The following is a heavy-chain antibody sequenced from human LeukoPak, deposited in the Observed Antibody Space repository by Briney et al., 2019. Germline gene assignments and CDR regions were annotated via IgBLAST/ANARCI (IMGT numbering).Heavy chain of an antibody. Sequence: GGSLRLSCAASGFTFSSYAMSWVRQAPGKGLGWVSAISGSGGSTYYADSVKGRFTISRDNSKNTLYLQMNSLRAEDTAVYYCAKAHLRITMIVVVFDYWGQGTLVTVSS. CDR3: AKAHLRITMIVVVFDY. J-gene: IGHJ4*02. CDR2: ISGSGGST. V-gene: IGHV3-23*01. D-gene: IGHD3-22*01. CDR1: GFTFSSYA.